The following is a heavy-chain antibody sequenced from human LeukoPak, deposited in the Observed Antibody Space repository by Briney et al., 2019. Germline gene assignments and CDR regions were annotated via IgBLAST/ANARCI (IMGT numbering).Heavy chain of an antibody. CDR2: IYSGGTT. V-gene: IGHV3-66*01. Sequence: GGSLRLSCAASGFTVSSSYMTWVRQAPGKGLEWVSVIYSGGTTYYADSVKGGFTISRDNSKNTLYLQMNSLRDEDTAVYYCARGVAAAGTTLDYWGQGTLVIVSS. CDR1: GFTVSSSY. J-gene: IGHJ4*02. CDR3: ARGVAAAGTTLDY. D-gene: IGHD6-13*01.